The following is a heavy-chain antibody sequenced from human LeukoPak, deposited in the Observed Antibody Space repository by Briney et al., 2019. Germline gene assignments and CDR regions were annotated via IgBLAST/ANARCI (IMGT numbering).Heavy chain of an antibody. Sequence: SETLSFTCTVSGGSISSYYWSWIRQPAGKGLEWIGRIYTSGSTNYNPSLKSRVTMSVDTSKNQFSLKLSSVTAADTAVYYCARDRGFGRQDAFDIWGQGTMVTVSS. J-gene: IGHJ3*02. CDR1: GGSISSYY. D-gene: IGHD3-3*01. V-gene: IGHV4-4*07. CDR2: IYTSGST. CDR3: ARDRGFGRQDAFDI.